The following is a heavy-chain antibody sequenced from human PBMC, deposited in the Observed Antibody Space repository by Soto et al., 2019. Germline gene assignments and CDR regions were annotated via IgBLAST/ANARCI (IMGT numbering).Heavy chain of an antibody. Sequence: QVHLVQSGPEVKKPGSSVKVSCKASGDTFNNYAISWVRQAPGQGLQWLGGIIPIYDSPSYAQGSHNRVTITADRSTSTAHLELNGLTSEDTDVSYCAASTFLSGVSGYFHLDLWGQGTLGTVS. CDR1: GDTFNNYA. J-gene: IGHJ4*02. V-gene: IGHV1-69*06. CDR2: IIPIYDSP. D-gene: IGHD3-3*01. CDR3: AASTFLSGVSGYFHLDL.